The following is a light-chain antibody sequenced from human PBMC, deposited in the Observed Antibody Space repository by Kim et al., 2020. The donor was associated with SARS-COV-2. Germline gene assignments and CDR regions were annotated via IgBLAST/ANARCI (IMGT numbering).Light chain of an antibody. CDR2: EAT. V-gene: IGLV2-23*01. CDR3: CSYAGSTTNYV. J-gene: IGLJ1*01. CDR1: SGDVGSYDL. Sequence: QPALTQPASVSGSPGQSITISCTGTSGDVGSYDLVSWYQQHPGKAPKLMIYEATMRPSGISNRFSGSKSGNTASLTISGLQAEDEADYYCCSYAGSTTNYVFGTGTKVTVL.